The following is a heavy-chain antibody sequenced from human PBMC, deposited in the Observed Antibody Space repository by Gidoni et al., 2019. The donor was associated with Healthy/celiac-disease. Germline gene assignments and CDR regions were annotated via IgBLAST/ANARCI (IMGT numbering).Heavy chain of an antibody. V-gene: IGHV4-34*01. CDR3: ARGAVRGVYYYYYGLDV. Sequence: QVQLQQWGAGLLKPSEPLSLTCAVYGGSFSDSYWTWIRQPPGKGLEWIGEINHSESTNYNPSLKSRVTISVDTSKNQFSLKLSSVTAADTAVYYCARGAVRGVYYYYYGLDVWGQGTTVTVSS. J-gene: IGHJ6*02. D-gene: IGHD3-10*01. CDR2: INHSEST. CDR1: GGSFSDSY.